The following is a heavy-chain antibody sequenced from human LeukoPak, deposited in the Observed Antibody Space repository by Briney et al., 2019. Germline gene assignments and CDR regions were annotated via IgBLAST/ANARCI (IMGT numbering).Heavy chain of an antibody. D-gene: IGHD1-26*01. V-gene: IGHV3-66*01. J-gene: IGHJ6*03. CDR2: IYSGGST. CDR1: GFTVSSNY. CDR3: ASVGWDYHMDV. Sequence: GGSLRLSCAASGFTVSSNYMSWVRQAPGKGLEWVSVIYSGGSTYYADSVKGRFTISRDNSKNTLYLQMNSLRAEDTAVYYCASVGWDYHMDVWGKGTTVTVSS.